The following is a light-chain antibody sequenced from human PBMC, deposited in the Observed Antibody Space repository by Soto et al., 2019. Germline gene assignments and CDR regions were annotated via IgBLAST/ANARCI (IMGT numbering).Light chain of an antibody. CDR2: KAS. V-gene: IGKV1-5*03. CDR3: QQYNSYLYA. CDR1: QSISSW. J-gene: IGKJ2*01. Sequence: DIQMTQSPSTLSASVGDRVTITCRASQSISSWLAWYQQKPGKAPKLLIYKASSLESGVPSRFSGRGSGTEFTLTISSLQPDDFATDYCQQYNSYLYAFGQGTKLEIK.